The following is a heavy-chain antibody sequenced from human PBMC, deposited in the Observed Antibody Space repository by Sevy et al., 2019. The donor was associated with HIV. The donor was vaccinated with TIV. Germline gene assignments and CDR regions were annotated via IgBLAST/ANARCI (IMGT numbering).Heavy chain of an antibody. Sequence: GGSLRLSCAASGFIFSSYEMSWVRQAPGKGLEWISYIGSSGSNVYHADSVKGRFTISRDNAQNSLYLQMNSLRVEDTADYYCNRITLQGEDAFDLWGQGTMVTVSS. CDR2: IGSSGSNV. CDR1: GFIFSSYE. D-gene: IGHD3-10*01. V-gene: IGHV3-48*03. CDR3: NRITLQGEDAFDL. J-gene: IGHJ3*01.